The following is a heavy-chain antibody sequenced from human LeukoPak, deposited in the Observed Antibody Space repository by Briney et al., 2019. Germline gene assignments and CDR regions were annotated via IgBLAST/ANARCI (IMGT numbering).Heavy chain of an antibody. D-gene: IGHD3-3*01. V-gene: IGHV1-2*02. J-gene: IGHJ6*03. CDR3: ARGFPPTYYYYMDV. CDR2: INPNSGGT. CDR1: GYTFTGYY. Sequence: ASVKVSCKASGYTFTGYYMHWVRQAPGQGLEWMGWINPNSGGTNYAQKFQGRVTMTRDTSISTAHMELSRLRSDDTAVYYCARGFPPTYYYYMDVWGKGTTVTVSS.